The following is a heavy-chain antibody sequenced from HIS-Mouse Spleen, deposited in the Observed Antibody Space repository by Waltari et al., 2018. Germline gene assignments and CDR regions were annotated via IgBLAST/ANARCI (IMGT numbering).Heavy chain of an antibody. CDR2: IYYSGST. D-gene: IGHD6-13*01. Sequence: QLQLQESGPGLVKPSETLSLTCTVPGCFISSSLYYWGWFRQPPGKGLEWIGSIYYSGSTYYNPSLKDRVTISVDTSKNQFSLKLSSVTAADTAVYYCAREIPYSSSWYDWYFDLWGRGTLVTVSS. CDR3: AREIPYSSSWYDWYFDL. CDR1: GCFISSSLYY. J-gene: IGHJ2*01. V-gene: IGHV4-39*07.